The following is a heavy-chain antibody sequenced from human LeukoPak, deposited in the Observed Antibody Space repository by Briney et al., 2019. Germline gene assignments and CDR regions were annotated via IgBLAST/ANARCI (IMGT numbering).Heavy chain of an antibody. CDR1: GFTFDDYA. J-gene: IGHJ3*02. Sequence: PGRSLRLSCAASGFTFDDYAMHWVRQAPGRGLEWVSGISWNSGSTGYADSVKGRFTISRDNAKNSLYLQMNSLRAEDTALYYCATVSGYCSSTSCPRGAFDIWGQGTMVTVSS. V-gene: IGHV3-9*01. CDR3: ATVSGYCSSTSCPRGAFDI. CDR2: ISWNSGST. D-gene: IGHD2-2*01.